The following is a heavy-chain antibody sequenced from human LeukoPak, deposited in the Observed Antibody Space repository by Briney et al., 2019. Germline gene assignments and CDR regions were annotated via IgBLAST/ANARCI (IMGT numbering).Heavy chain of an antibody. V-gene: IGHV3-30-3*01. CDR2: ISSDGSNK. CDR1: GFNVSSYA. D-gene: IGHD3-10*01. Sequence: GGSLRLYCAAAGFNVSSYAMHWVRQARGTGPEWEAVISSDGSNKYYADSVKGRFTISRDNSKNTLYLQMNSLRAEDTAVYYCARVAVWGVILDYFHYWSQGTLVTVSS. CDR3: ARVAVWGVILDYFHY. J-gene: IGHJ4*02.